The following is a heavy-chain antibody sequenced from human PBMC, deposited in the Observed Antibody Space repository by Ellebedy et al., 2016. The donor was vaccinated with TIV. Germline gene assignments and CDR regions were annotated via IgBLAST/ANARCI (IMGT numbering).Heavy chain of an antibody. Sequence: AASVKVSCKASGYTFTSYAMHWVRQAPGQRLEWMVWINTGTGKTKYSQKFQGRVSISRDTSATTAYVELGSLTYEDTAVYYCARGFGYSGYDFRDAFDIWGQGTMVTVSS. V-gene: IGHV1-3*04. J-gene: IGHJ3*02. CDR1: GYTFTSYA. D-gene: IGHD5-12*01. CDR2: INTGTGKT. CDR3: ARGFGYSGYDFRDAFDI.